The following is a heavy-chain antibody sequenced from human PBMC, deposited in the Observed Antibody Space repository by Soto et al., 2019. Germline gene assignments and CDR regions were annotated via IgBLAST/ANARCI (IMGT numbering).Heavy chain of an antibody. V-gene: IGHV4-31*03. CDR1: GGSISGGAYY. CDR3: AREESDVRGPNWFDP. J-gene: IGHJ5*02. Sequence: QVQLQESGPGLVKPSQTLSLTCTVSGGSISGGAYYWSWIRQHPGKGLEWIGYIFYTGSTFYNPSLNSGLDISVDTSKNQFSLKLNSVTAADTAVYYCAREESDVRGPNWFDPWGQGTLVTVSS. CDR2: IFYTGST. D-gene: IGHD3-10*02.